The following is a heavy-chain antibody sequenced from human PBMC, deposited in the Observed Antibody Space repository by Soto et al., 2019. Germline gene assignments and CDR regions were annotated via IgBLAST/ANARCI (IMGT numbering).Heavy chain of an antibody. J-gene: IGHJ4*02. CDR2: IDPSDSYT. D-gene: IGHD2-15*01. V-gene: IGHV5-10-1*01. CDR3: ARRGDRSEY. Sequence: GESLKISCKGSGYSFTSYWVNWVRQMPGKGLEWMGSIDPSDSYTNYSPSFQGHVTISADKSINTAYLQWSSLKASDTAMYYCARRGDRSEYWGQGTLVTVSS. CDR1: GYSFTSYW.